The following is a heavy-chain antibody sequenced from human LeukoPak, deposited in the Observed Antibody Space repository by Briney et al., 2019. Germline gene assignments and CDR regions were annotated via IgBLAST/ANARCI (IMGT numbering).Heavy chain of an antibody. V-gene: IGHV4-4*07. CDR2: IYSTGNT. CDR3: ARDHCGSTSCYSSRRRLYNWFDP. CDR1: GGSLSNFF. J-gene: IGHJ5*02. Sequence: SETLSLTCTVSGGSLSNFFWSWIRQPAGKGLEWIGRIYSTGNTYYNPSPKGRVTMSVDTSKNQFSLRLSSVTAADTALYYCARDHCGSTSCYSSRRRLYNWFDPWGQGTLVTVSS. D-gene: IGHD2-2*01.